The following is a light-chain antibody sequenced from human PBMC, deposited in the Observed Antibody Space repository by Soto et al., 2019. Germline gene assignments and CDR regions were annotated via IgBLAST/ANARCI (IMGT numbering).Light chain of an antibody. CDR2: GAS. CDR3: QQYYNWPPYT. V-gene: IGKV3-15*01. CDR1: QSVSRN. J-gene: IGKJ2*01. Sequence: EIVMTQSPATLSVSLGERATLSCRASQSVSRNLAWFQQKPGQAPRLLIYGASTRATGIPARFSGSGSGTEFTLIISSLQSEDFAVYYCQQYYNWPPYTFGQGTKVDIK.